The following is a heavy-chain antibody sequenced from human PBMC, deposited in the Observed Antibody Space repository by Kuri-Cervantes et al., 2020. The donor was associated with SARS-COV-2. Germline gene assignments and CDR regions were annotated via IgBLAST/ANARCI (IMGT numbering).Heavy chain of an antibody. V-gene: IGHV1-2*04. CDR2: INPNSGGT. D-gene: IGHD3-10*01. CDR3: ATGMVRGVIQSYYYGMDV. Sequence: ASVKVSCKASGYTFSGYYIYWVRQAPGQGLEWMGWINPNSGGTNYAQKFQGWVTMTRDTSISTAYMELRRLRSDDTAVYYCATGMVRGVIQSYYYGMDVWGQGTTVTVSS. CDR1: GYTFSGYY. J-gene: IGHJ6*02.